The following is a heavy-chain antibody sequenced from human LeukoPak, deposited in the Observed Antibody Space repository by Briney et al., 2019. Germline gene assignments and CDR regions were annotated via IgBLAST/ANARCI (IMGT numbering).Heavy chain of an antibody. CDR2: IYSGGST. CDR3: AREPDSSGWCDY. Sequence: PGGSLRLSCAASGFTFSTFAMIWVRQPPGKGLEWVSVIYSGGSTYYADSVKGRFTISRDNSKNTLYLQMNSLRAEDTAVYYCAREPDSSGWCDYWGQGTLVTVSS. V-gene: IGHV3-66*01. J-gene: IGHJ4*02. D-gene: IGHD6-19*01. CDR1: GFTFSTFA.